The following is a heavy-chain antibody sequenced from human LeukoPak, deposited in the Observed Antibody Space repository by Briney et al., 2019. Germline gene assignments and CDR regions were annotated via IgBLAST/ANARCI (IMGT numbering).Heavy chain of an antibody. CDR3: AREVRERYCSSTSCYYYFDY. V-gene: IGHV4-4*07. CDR1: GGSFSGYY. CDR2: IYTSGST. D-gene: IGHD2-2*01. J-gene: IGHJ4*02. Sequence: SETLSLTCAVNGGSFSGYYWSWIRQPAGKGLEWIGRIYTSGSTNYNPSLKSRVTISVDTSKNQFSLKLSSVTAADTAVYYCAREVRERYCSSTSCYYYFDYWGQGTLVTVSS.